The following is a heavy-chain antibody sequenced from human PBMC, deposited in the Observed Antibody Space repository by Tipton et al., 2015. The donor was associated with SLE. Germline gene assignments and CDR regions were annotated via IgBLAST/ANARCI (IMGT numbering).Heavy chain of an antibody. D-gene: IGHD2-8*01. Sequence: TLSLTCSVSGGSISSNYWIWIRQPPGKGLEWIGYISYGGGTNYNPSLKSRVTISEDTSKNQFSLRLSSVTASDTALYYCARGMLTWRGAIVGVDVWGQGTTVNVSS. CDR2: ISYGGGT. V-gene: IGHV4-59*12. CDR1: GGSISSNY. CDR3: ARGMLTWRGAIVGVDV. J-gene: IGHJ6*02.